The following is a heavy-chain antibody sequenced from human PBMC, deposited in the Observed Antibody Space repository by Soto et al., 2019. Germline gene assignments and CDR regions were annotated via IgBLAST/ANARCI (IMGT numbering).Heavy chain of an antibody. V-gene: IGHV3-48*01. CDR2: ISSSSSTI. CDR3: ARLAGNWFDP. J-gene: IGHJ5*02. D-gene: IGHD7-27*01. Sequence: GGSLRLSCAASGFTFSSYSMNWVRQAPGKGLEWVSYISSSSSTIYYADSVKGRFTISRDNAKNSLYLQMNSLRAEDTAVYYCARLAGNWFDPWGQETLVTVSS. CDR1: GFTFSSYS.